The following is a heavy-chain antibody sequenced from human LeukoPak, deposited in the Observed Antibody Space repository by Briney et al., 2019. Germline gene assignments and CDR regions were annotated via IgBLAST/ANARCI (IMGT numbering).Heavy chain of an antibody. CDR3: ARTPYSSSSGSYFDY. CDR2: INHSGST. CDR1: GGSFSGYY. V-gene: IGHV4-34*01. J-gene: IGHJ4*02. D-gene: IGHD6-6*01. Sequence: SETLSLTCAVYGGSFSGYYWCWIRQPPGKGLEWIGEINHSGSTNYNPSLKSRVTISVDTSKNQFSLKLSSVTAADTAVYYCARTPYSSSSGSYFDYWGQGTLVTVSS.